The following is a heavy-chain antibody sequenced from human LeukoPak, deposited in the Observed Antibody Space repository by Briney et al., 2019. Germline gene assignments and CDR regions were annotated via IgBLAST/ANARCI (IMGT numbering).Heavy chain of an antibody. V-gene: IGHV3-11*04. Sequence: GGSLRLSCAASGFTFSDYYMSWVRQAPGKGLEWVSYISSSGSTIYYADSVKGRFTISRDNAKNSLYLQMNSLRAEDTAVYYCARAGLVVVTQFDYWGQGTLVTVSS. CDR3: ARAGLVVVTQFDY. J-gene: IGHJ4*02. CDR2: ISSSGSTI. CDR1: GFTFSDYY. D-gene: IGHD2-21*02.